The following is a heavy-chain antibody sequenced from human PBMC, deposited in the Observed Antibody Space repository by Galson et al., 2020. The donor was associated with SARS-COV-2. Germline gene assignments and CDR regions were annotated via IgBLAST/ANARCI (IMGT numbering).Heavy chain of an antibody. J-gene: IGHJ6*02. CDR3: ARKKYLYNGMDV. D-gene: IGHD2-2*01. Sequence: TLSLTCSVSGGSVRNSSYYWGWIRQSPGKGPEWIGSINYSGTTDYYPSLKSRVTISVDLSKNQFSLKLRSVTAADTAVYYCARKKYLYNGMDVWGQGTTVTVSS. CDR1: GGSVRNSSYY. CDR2: INYSGTT. V-gene: IGHV4-39*07.